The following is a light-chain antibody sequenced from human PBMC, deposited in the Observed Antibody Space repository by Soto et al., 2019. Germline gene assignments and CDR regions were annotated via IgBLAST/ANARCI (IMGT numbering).Light chain of an antibody. J-gene: IGKJ1*01. CDR2: KAS. Sequence: DIQMTQSPSTLSASVGDRVTITCRASQSITSWLAWYQQKPGRAPNLLIYKASSLESGVPSRFSGSGSGTEFTLTISSLQPDDFATYYCQHYNSYSEAFGQGTKVELK. CDR3: QHYNSYSEA. CDR1: QSITSW. V-gene: IGKV1-5*03.